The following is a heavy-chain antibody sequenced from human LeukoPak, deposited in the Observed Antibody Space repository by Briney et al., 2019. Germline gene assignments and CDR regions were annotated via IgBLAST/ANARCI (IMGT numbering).Heavy chain of an antibody. CDR2: IFYSGNT. J-gene: IGHJ4*02. CDR3: ASQNVVTPGDPLDF. Sequence: PSETLSLTCTVSGGSISRSRYYWGWIRQPPGKGLEWIGNIFYSGNTHYCSSLKSRVTITVDTPKNQFSLKMTSVTAADTAVYYCASQNVVTPGDPLDFWGQGTLVTVSS. D-gene: IGHD4-23*01. V-gene: IGHV4-39*01. CDR1: GGSISRSRYY.